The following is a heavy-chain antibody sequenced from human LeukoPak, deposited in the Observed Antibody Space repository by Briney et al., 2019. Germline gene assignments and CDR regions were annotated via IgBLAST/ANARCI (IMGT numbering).Heavy chain of an antibody. CDR3: AKDHSSSWSNFDY. D-gene: IGHD6-13*01. CDR2: IWYDGSNK. CDR1: GFTFSSYG. V-gene: IGHV3-33*06. J-gene: IGHJ4*02. Sequence: PGTSLRLSCAASGFTFSSYGMHGVRQAPGKGLEWVAVIWYDGSNKYYADSVKGRFTISRDNSKNTLYLQMNSLRAEDTTVYYCAKDHSSSWSNFDYWGQGTLVTVSS.